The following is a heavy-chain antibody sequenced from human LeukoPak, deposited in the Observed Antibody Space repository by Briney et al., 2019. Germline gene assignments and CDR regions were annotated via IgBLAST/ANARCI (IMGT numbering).Heavy chain of an antibody. J-gene: IGHJ4*02. CDR1: GFTFSSYG. D-gene: IGHD2-2*01. CDR3: AKARQPYQLLLPGY. Sequence: PGGSLRLSCAASGFTFSSYGMHWVRQAPGKGLEWVAVISYDGSNKYYADSVKGRFTISRDNSKNTLYLQMNSLRAEDTAVYYCAKARQPYQLLLPGYWGQGTLVTVSS. V-gene: IGHV3-30*18. CDR2: ISYDGSNK.